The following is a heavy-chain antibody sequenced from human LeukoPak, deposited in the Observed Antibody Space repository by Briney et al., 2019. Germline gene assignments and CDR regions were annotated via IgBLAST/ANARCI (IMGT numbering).Heavy chain of an antibody. CDR3: ASRYSPFDF. CDR2: IDSSGSST. D-gene: IGHD5-18*01. J-gene: IGHJ4*02. CDR1: GFTFSDYY. Sequence: GGSLRLSCAASGFTFSDYYMSWIRQAPGKGLEWVSYIDSSGSSTFYADSAKGRFTISRDNAKNSLYLQMNGLRADDTAVYYCASRYSPFDFWGQGTLVTVSS. V-gene: IGHV3-11*04.